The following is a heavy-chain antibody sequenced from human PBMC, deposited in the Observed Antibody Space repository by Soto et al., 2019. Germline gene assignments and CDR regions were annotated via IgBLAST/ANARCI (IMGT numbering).Heavy chain of an antibody. CDR2: IYWDDDK. Sequence: QITLKESGPTLVKPTQTLTLTCTFSGFSLSTSGVGVGWIRQPPGKALEWLALIYWDDDKRYSPSLKSRLTITKDTSKSKEVLTMTNMDPEDTPTYYCAHNFYGVTDYGGQGTLFNVSS. CDR1: GFSLSTSGVG. V-gene: IGHV2-5*02. D-gene: IGHD4-17*01. J-gene: IGHJ4*02. CDR3: AHNFYGVTDY.